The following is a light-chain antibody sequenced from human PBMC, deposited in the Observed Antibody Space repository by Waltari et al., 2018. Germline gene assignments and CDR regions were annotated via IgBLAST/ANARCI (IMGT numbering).Light chain of an antibody. CDR2: EVN. Sequence: QSALTKPASASGSPGQSIAISCTGNSGDVGAYNYSSWYQQHPGKAPKLMIYEVNNRPSGVSNRFSGSKSGNTASLTISGLQAEDEADYYCSSFTSSSTLVFGGGTKLTVL. J-gene: IGLJ2*01. CDR3: SSFTSSSTLV. CDR1: SGDVGAYNY. V-gene: IGLV2-14*01.